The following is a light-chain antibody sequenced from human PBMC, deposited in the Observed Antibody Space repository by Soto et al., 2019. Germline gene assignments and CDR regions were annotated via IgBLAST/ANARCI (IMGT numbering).Light chain of an antibody. CDR1: SSNIGAGYE. CDR2: GNN. J-gene: IGLJ1*01. V-gene: IGLV1-40*01. CDR3: QSYHRSLGALLV. Sequence: QSVLTQPPSVSGAPGQRVTISCTGSSSNIGAGYEVHWYQQLPGTAPKLLIYGNNNRPSGVPDRFSGSKSATSASLAITGLQAEDEGDYFRQSYHRSLGALLVLGTGAKVTVL.